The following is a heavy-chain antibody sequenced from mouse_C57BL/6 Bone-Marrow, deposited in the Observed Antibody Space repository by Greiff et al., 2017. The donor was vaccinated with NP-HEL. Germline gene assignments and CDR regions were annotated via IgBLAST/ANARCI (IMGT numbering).Heavy chain of an antibody. CDR1: GFTFTDYY. D-gene: IGHD4-1*01. Sequence: EVKLVESGGGLVQPGGSLSLSCAASGFTFTDYYMSWVRQPPGKALEWLGFIRNKANGYTTEYSASVKGRFTISRDNSQSILYLQMNALRAEDSATYYCASLLLGYFDYWGQGTTLTVSS. CDR2: IRNKANGYTT. CDR3: ASLLLGYFDY. J-gene: IGHJ2*01. V-gene: IGHV7-3*01.